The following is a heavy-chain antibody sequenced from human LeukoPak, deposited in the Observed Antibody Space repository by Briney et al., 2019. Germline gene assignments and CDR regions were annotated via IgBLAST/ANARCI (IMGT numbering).Heavy chain of an antibody. CDR2: INPNSGGT. CDR3: AKDFRYCGGNNCYGWFDP. CDR1: GYTFTSYG. Sequence: ASVKVSCKASGYTFTSYGISWVRQAPGQGLEWMGWINPNSGGTNYAQKFQGRVTMTRDTSISTAYMELSRLRSDDTAIYFCAKDFRYCGGNNCYGWFDPWGQGTLVTVSS. D-gene: IGHD2-15*01. V-gene: IGHV1-2*02. J-gene: IGHJ5*02.